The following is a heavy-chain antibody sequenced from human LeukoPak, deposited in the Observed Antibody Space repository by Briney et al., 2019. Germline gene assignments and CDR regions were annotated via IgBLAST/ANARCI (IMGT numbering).Heavy chain of an antibody. CDR2: IYDSGNT. Sequence: SETLSLTCAVSGGSISSYYWSWIRQPPGKGLEWIGYIYDSGNTNYNPSLKSRVTISVDTSKNQFSLKLSSVTAADTAVYYCASRMMAFGGVIRYDAFDIWGQGTMVTVSS. D-gene: IGHD3-16*02. J-gene: IGHJ3*02. CDR1: GGSISSYY. V-gene: IGHV4-59*08. CDR3: ASRMMAFGGVIRYDAFDI.